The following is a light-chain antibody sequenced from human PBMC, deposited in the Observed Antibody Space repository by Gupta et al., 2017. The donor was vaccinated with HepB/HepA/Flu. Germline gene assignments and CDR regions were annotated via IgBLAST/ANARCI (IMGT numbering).Light chain of an antibody. CDR1: QSIRSTY. V-gene: IGKV3-20*01. Sequence: EIVLTQSPGTLSLSPGESATLSCRASQSIRSTYLAWYQQKPGQAPRLVIYDASNRAIGIPDRFGGSGSGTDFTLTISRLEPEDFAVYYCQQDDGSPLTFGQGTRLEIK. J-gene: IGKJ5*01. CDR2: DAS. CDR3: QQDDGSPLT.